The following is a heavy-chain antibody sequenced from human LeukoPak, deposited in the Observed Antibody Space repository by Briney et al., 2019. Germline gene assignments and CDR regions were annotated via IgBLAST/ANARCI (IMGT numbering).Heavy chain of an antibody. CDR1: GFTFSSYA. CDR3: AKDGPLLRYFDWLFQY. D-gene: IGHD3-9*01. Sequence: GGSLRLSCAASGFTFSSYAMRWVRQAAGKGLGWVSAISGSGGSTYYADSVKGRFTISRDNSTNTLYLQMNSLRAEDTAVYYCAKDGPLLRYFDWLFQYWGQGTLVTVSS. J-gene: IGHJ4*02. V-gene: IGHV3-23*01. CDR2: ISGSGGST.